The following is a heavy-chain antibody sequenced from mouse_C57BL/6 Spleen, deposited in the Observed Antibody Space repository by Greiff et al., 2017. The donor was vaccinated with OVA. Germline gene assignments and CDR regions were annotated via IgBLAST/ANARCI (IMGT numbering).Heavy chain of an antibody. V-gene: IGHV6-6*01. D-gene: IGHD2-4*01. J-gene: IGHJ3*01. CDR1: GFTFSDAW. CDR3: TLIYYDYDPFAY. Sequence: EVMLVESGGGLVQPGGSMKLSCAASGFTFSDAWMDWVRQSPEKGLEWVAEIRNKANNHATYYAESVKGRFTISRDDSKSSVYLQMNSLRAEDTGIYYCTLIYYDYDPFAYWGQGTLVTVSA. CDR2: IRNKANNHAT.